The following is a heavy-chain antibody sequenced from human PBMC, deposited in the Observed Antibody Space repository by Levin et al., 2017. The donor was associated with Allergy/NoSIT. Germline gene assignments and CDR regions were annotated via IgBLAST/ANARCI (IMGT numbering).Heavy chain of an antibody. CDR3: ASLSWEYNSSSLFNRNWFDP. D-gene: IGHD6-13*01. Sequence: PGGSLRPSCAASGFTFSSYGMHWVRQAPGKGLEWVAVISYDGSNKYYADSVKGRFTISRDNSKNTLYLQMNSLRAEDTAVYYCASLSWEYNSSSLFNRNWFDPWGQGTLVTVSS. CDR1: GFTFSSYG. J-gene: IGHJ5*02. V-gene: IGHV3-30*03. CDR2: ISYDGSNK.